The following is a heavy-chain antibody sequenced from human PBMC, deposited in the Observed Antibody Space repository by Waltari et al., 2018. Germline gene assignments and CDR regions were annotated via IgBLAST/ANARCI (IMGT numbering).Heavy chain of an antibody. CDR1: GFTFSTSW. Sequence: EVQLVESGGGLVQPGVSLGLSCAASGFTFSTSWISWVRQAPGKGLEWVAIIKEDGSEKYYVDSVKGRFTISRDNAKNSLFLQMNSLTAADTAVYYCATTAAVTFHYWGQGTLVTVSS. V-gene: IGHV3-7*01. D-gene: IGHD6-13*01. CDR2: IKEDGSEK. J-gene: IGHJ4*02. CDR3: ATTAAVTFHY.